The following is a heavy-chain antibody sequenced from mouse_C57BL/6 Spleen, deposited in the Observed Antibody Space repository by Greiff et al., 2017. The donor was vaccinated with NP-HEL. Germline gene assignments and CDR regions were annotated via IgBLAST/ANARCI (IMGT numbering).Heavy chain of an antibody. D-gene: IGHD1-1*01. Sequence: EVQRVESGGGLVKPGGSLKLSCAASGFTFSDYGMHWVRQAPEKGLEWVAYISSGSSTIYYADTVKGRFTISRDNAKNTLFLQMTSLRSEDTAMYYCANYYYGVGSWFAYWGQGTLVTVSA. CDR1: GFTFSDYG. J-gene: IGHJ3*01. V-gene: IGHV5-17*01. CDR3: ANYYYGVGSWFAY. CDR2: ISSGSSTI.